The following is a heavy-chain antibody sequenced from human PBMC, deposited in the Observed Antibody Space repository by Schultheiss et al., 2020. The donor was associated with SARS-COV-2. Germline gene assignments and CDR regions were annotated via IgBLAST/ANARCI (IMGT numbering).Heavy chain of an antibody. CDR1: GFTFSSYA. D-gene: IGHD2-15*01. V-gene: IGHV3-30*01. Sequence: GGSLRLSCGASGFTFSSYALHWVRQAPGKGLEWVAVTSYDGSNKYYADSVKGRFTISRDNSKNTLSLQMNSLRAEDTAVYYCASSYCSGGSCYSDVFDYWGQGTLVTVSS. CDR3: ASSYCSGGSCYSDVFDY. J-gene: IGHJ4*02. CDR2: TSYDGSNK.